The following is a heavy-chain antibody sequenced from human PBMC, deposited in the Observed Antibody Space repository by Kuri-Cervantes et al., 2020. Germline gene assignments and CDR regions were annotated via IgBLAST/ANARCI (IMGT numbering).Heavy chain of an antibody. Sequence: GESLKISCQGSGYSFTSYWIGWVRQMPGKGLEWMGIIYPGDSDTRYSPSFQGQVTISADKSISTAYLQWSSLKASDTAMYYCARGVVVAATNASQLRQYYYYYYGMDVWGQGTTVTVSS. V-gene: IGHV5-51*01. J-gene: IGHJ6*02. D-gene: IGHD2-15*01. CDR3: ARGVVVAATNASQLRQYYYYYYGMDV. CDR1: GYSFTSYW. CDR2: IYPGDSDT.